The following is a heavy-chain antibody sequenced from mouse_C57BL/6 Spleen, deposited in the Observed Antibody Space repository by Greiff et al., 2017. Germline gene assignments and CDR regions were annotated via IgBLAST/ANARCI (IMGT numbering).Heavy chain of an antibody. J-gene: IGHJ4*01. V-gene: IGHV10-1*01. D-gene: IGHD2-5*01. CDR2: IRSKSNNYAT. CDR1: GFSFNTYA. Sequence: VQLQQSGGGLVQPKGSLKLSCAASGFSFNTYAMNWVRQAPGKGLEWVARIRSKSNNYATYYADSVKDRFTISRDDSESMLYLQMNNLKTEDTAMYYCVRHHHSNYHYAMDYWGQGTSVTVSS. CDR3: VRHHHSNYHYAMDY.